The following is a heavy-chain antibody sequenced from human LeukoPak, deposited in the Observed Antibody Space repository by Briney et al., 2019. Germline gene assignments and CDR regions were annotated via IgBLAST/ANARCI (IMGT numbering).Heavy chain of an antibody. CDR1: GGSISSYY. V-gene: IGHV4-59*12. Sequence: PSETLSLTCTVSGGSISSYYWSWIRQPPGKGLEWLGYVYYTGITKYNPSLKSRVTISADTSKNQFSLKLSSVTAADTAVYYCARDTTYYYDSSGYYFDYWGQGTLVTVSS. CDR2: VYYTGIT. J-gene: IGHJ4*02. CDR3: ARDTTYYYDSSGYYFDY. D-gene: IGHD3-22*01.